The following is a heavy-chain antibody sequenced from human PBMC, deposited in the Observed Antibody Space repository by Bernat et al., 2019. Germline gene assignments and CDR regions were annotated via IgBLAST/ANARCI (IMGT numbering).Heavy chain of an antibody. Sequence: EVQLVESGGGLVQPGGSLRLSCAASGFTVSSNYMSWVRQAPGKGLEWVSVIYSGGSTYYADSVKGRFTISRDNSKNTLYRQMNSLRAEDTAVYYCASRLLYDYVWGSFGYWGQGTLVTVSS. D-gene: IGHD3-16*01. V-gene: IGHV3-66*01. CDR3: ASRLLYDYVWGSFGY. CDR1: GFTVSSNY. CDR2: IYSGGST. J-gene: IGHJ4*02.